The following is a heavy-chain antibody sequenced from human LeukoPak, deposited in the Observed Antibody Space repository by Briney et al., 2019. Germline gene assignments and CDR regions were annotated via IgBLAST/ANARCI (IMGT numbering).Heavy chain of an antibody. D-gene: IGHD6-19*01. CDR2: ISGSGAGT. CDR1: GFTFSSYA. Sequence: GGSLRLSCAASGFTFSSYAMSWVRQAPGKGLEWVSAISGSGAGTYYADSVKGRFTISRDNSKSTLYLQMNSLRADDTAVYYCAKGSYSSGWANRYWGQGTLVTVSS. J-gene: IGHJ4*02. V-gene: IGHV3-23*01. CDR3: AKGSYSSGWANRY.